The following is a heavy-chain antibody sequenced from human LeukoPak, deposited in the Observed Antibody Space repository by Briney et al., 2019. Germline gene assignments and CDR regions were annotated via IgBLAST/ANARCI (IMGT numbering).Heavy chain of an antibody. J-gene: IGHJ6*02. CDR2: IKQDGSEK. V-gene: IGHV3-7*01. CDR1: GFTFSSYW. CDR3: ARDAYMVRGVIGYYYYGMDV. Sequence: GGSLRLSCAASGFTFSSYWMSWVRQAPGKGLEWVANIKQDGSEKYYVDSVKGRFTISRDNAKNSLYLQMNSLRAEDTAVYYCARDAYMVRGVIGYYYYGMDVWGQGTTVTVSS. D-gene: IGHD3-10*01.